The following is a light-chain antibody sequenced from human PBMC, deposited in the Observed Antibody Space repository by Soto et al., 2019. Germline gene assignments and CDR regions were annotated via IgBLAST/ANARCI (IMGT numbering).Light chain of an antibody. CDR2: DVN. CDR1: SSDVGGYDY. Sequence: QSALTQPASVSGSPGQSITISCTGTSSDVGGYDYVSWYQQHPGKAPKVIIYDVNNRPSGVSSRFSGSKSGNTASLSISGLQAEDEADYYCGTWDNSLIVGVFGGGTKVTVL. V-gene: IGLV2-14*03. J-gene: IGLJ2*01. CDR3: GTWDNSLIVGV.